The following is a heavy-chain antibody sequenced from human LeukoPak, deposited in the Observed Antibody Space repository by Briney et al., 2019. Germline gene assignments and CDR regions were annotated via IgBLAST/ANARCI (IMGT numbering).Heavy chain of an antibody. CDR1: GFTFSSYA. V-gene: IGHV3-23*01. Sequence: PGGSLRLSCAASGFTFSSYAMSWVRQAPGKGLEWVSAISGSGGSTYYADSVKGRFTISRDNSKNTLSLQMNSLRAEDTAVYYCAKDDGYNTYNHYDYWGQGTLVTVSS. D-gene: IGHD5-24*01. CDR2: ISGSGGST. CDR3: AKDDGYNTYNHYDY. J-gene: IGHJ4*02.